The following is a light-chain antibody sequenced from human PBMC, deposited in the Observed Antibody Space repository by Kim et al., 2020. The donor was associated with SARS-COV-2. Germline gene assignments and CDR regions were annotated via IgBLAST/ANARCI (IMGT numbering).Light chain of an antibody. V-gene: IGLV3-19*01. CDR2: GKN. Sequence: SSELTQDPAVSVALGQTVRITCQGDSLRSYYAIWYQQKPGQAPVLVIYGKNNRPSGIPDRFSGSSSGNPASLTITGAQAEDEADYYCNSRDSSGNHEVFG. CDR1: SLRSYY. J-gene: IGLJ7*01. CDR3: NSRDSSGNHEV.